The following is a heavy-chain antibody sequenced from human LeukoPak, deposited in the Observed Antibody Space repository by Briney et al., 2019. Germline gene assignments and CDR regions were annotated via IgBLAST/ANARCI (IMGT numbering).Heavy chain of an antibody. J-gene: IGHJ4*02. CDR1: GGPIISARYY. V-gene: IGHV4-61*01. CDR2: MYYSGST. Sequence: PSETLSLTCTVAGGPIISARYYWAWIRQPPGKGLEWIVNMYYSGSTNYNPSLKSRVTISVDTSKNQFSLKLSSVTAADTAVYYCARASSVPAATGRGGYSYGPADYWGQGTLVTVSS. D-gene: IGHD2-2*01. CDR3: ARASSVPAATGRGGYSYGPADY.